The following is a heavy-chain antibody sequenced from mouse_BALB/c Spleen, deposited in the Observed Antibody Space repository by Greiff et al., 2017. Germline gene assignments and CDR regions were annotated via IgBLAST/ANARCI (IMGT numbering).Heavy chain of an antibody. Sequence: QVQLQQSGAELVRPGTSVKVSCKASGYAFTNYLIEWVKQRPGQGLEWIGVINPGSGGTNYNEKFKGKATLTADKSSSTAYMQLSSLTSDDSAVYFCARSGDYYGSTWYFDVWGAGTTVTVSS. CDR2: INPGSGGT. V-gene: IGHV1-54*01. J-gene: IGHJ1*01. CDR3: ARSGDYYGSTWYFDV. D-gene: IGHD1-1*01. CDR1: GYAFTNYL.